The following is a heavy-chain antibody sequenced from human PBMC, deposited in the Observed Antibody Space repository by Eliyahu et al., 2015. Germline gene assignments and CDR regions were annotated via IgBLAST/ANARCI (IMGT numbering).Heavy chain of an antibody. CDR2: ISYDGSNK. Sequence: QVQLVESGGGVVQPGRSLRLSCAASGFTFSSYAMHWVRQAPGKGLEWVAVISYDGSNKYYADSVKGRFTISRDNSKNTLYLQMNSLRAEDTAVYYCARVPTAGAFDIWGQGTMVTVSS. CDR3: ARVPTAGAFDI. CDR1: GFTFSSYA. V-gene: IGHV3-30-3*01. D-gene: IGHD4-17*01. J-gene: IGHJ3*02.